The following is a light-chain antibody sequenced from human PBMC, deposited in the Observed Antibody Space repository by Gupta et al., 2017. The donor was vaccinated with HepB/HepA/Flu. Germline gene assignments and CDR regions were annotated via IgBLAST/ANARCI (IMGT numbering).Light chain of an antibody. Sequence: DVVMTQSPLSLTVTLGQPASISCRSSQSLVHSDGNTYLSWFHQGPGQSPRRLIYEVSERDSGVPDRVSGSGSGTDFTLKISTVEADDVGIYYGKQEQYWPWTFGQGTKLEVK. V-gene: IGKV2-30*02. J-gene: IGKJ1*01. CDR3: KQEQYWPWT. CDR1: QSLVHSDGNTY. CDR2: EVS.